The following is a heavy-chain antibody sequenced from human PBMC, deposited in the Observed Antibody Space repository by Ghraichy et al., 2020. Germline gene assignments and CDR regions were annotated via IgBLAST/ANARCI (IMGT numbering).Heavy chain of an antibody. J-gene: IGHJ3*02. Sequence: SETLSLTCTVSGGSISSGDYYWSWIRQPPGKGLEWIGYIYYSGSTYYNPSLKSRVTISVDTSKNQFSLKLSSVTAADTAVYYCARETPHYYDSSGYPDAFDIWGQGTMVTVSS. CDR2: IYYSGST. V-gene: IGHV4-30-4*01. D-gene: IGHD3-22*01. CDR3: ARETPHYYDSSGYPDAFDI. CDR1: GGSISSGDYY.